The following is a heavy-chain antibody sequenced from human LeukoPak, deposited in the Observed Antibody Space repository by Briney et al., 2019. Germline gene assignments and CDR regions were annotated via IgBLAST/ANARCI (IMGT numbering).Heavy chain of an antibody. CDR1: GGSISSYY. V-gene: IGHV4-59*01. CDR3: ARSSYYDMDV. Sequence: SETLPLTCTVSGGSISSYYWSWIRQPPGKGLEWIGYIHYSGSTNYNPSLKSRVTISIDTSKNQFSLKLSSVTAADTAVYYCARSSYYDMDVWGQGTTVTVSS. J-gene: IGHJ6*02. CDR2: IHYSGST.